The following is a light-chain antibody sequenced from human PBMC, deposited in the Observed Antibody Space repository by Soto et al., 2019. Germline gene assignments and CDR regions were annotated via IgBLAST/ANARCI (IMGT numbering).Light chain of an antibody. CDR3: AAWDDSLSGSYV. CDR2: RNN. CDR1: NSNIGAGYD. Sequence: QSVLTQPPSVSGAPGQRVTISCTGSNSNIGAGYDVHWYQHVPGTAPKVLIYRNNQRPSGVPDRFSGSKSGTSASLAISGLRSEDEADYYCAAWDDSLSGSYVFGTGTKLTVL. J-gene: IGLJ1*01. V-gene: IGLV1-47*01.